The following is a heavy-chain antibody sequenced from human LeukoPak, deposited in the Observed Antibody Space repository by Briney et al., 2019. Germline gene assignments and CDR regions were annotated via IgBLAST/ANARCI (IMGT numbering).Heavy chain of an antibody. CDR1: GGSFSGYY. V-gene: IGHV4-34*01. J-gene: IGHJ4*02. D-gene: IGHD2-15*01. CDR3: ARSRGMRGGSSFVWRFFDY. Sequence: PSETLSLTCAVYGGSFSGYYWSWIRQPPGKGLEWIGEINHSGSTNYNPSLKSRVTISVDTSKNQFSLKLSSVTAADTAVYYCARSRGMRGGSSFVWRFFDYWGQGTLVTVSS. CDR2: INHSGST.